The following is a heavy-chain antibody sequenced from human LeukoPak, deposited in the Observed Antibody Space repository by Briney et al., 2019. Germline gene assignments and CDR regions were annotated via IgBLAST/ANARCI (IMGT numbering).Heavy chain of an antibody. CDR2: ISGSGGST. CDR1: GFTFSSYA. V-gene: IGHV3-23*01. CDR3: APNHRYCSGGSCYYFDY. J-gene: IGHJ4*02. Sequence: PGGSLRLSCAASGFTFSSYAMSWARQAPGKGLEWVSAISGSGGSTYYADSVKGRFTISRDNSKNTLYLQMNSLRAEDTAVYYCAPNHRYCSGGSCYYFDYWGQGTLVTVSS. D-gene: IGHD2-15*01.